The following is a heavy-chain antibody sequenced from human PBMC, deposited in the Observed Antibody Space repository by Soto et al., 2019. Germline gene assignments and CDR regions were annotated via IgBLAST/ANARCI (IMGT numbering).Heavy chain of an antibody. D-gene: IGHD1-26*01. J-gene: IGHJ4*02. V-gene: IGHV4-59*08. CDR3: ARRWGAAFDY. CDR1: GGSISSYY. CDR2: IYYSGST. Sequence: QVQLQESGPGLVKPSETLSLTCTVSGGSISSYYWSWLRQPPGKGLESIGYIYYSGSTNNNPSLTSRVTISVDTSKNQFSLKLSSVTAADTAVYDCARRWGAAFDYWGQGTLGTVSS.